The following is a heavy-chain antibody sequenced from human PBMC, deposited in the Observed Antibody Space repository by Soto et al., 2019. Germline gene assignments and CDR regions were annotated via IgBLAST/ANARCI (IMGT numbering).Heavy chain of an antibody. J-gene: IGHJ4*02. CDR2: ISAYNGNT. CDR3: ARDPRASYYDILTGYWL. D-gene: IGHD3-9*01. CDR1: GYTFTSYV. V-gene: IGHV1-18*01. Sequence: ASVKVSCKASGYTFTSYVISWVRQAPGQGLEWMGWISAYNGNTNFAQKLQGRVTMTTDTSTSTAYMELRSLRSDDTAVYYCARDPRASYYDILTGYWLWGQGTLVTVSS.